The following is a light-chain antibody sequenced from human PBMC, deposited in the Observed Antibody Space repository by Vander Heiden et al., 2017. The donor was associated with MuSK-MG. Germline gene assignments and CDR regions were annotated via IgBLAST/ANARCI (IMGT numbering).Light chain of an antibody. CDR3: QVSDSATDHMV. J-gene: IGLJ3*02. Sequence: YALTQSPSVSVAPGQTARITCGGDNLGSKRVHWFQQKPGQEPVWVMVYESDRPSGIPDRFSCFNAGDNASPIASSVEAGEEAEDYCQVSDSATDHMVFGGGTKLTVL. CDR2: YES. CDR1: NLGSKR. V-gene: IGLV3-21*02.